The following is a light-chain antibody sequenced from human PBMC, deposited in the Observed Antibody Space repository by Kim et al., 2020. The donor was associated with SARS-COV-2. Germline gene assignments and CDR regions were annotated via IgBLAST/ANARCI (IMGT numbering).Light chain of an antibody. CDR3: QVCAGTDDHPV. Sequence: APGDRARIVCGGYNIETKKVHGYQQRPGQAPVLVVRFNDDRPSGIPGRFSGSNSGNTATLTIASVEAGDEADYFCQVCAGTDDHPVFGGGTQLTVL. CDR1: NIETKK. J-gene: IGLJ3*02. V-gene: IGLV3-21*02. CDR2: FND.